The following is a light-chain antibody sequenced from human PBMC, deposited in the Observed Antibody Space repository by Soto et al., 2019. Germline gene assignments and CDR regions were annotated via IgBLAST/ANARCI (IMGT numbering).Light chain of an antibody. CDR1: QSVSSN. Sequence: TGMPQSPATLSVSPGERATLSCWASQSVSSNLAWYQQKPGQAPRLLIYGASTRATGIPARFSGSGSGTEFTLTISRLEPEDFAVYYCQQYGSSGTFGQGTKVDIK. CDR2: GAS. CDR3: QQYGSSGT. J-gene: IGKJ1*01. V-gene: IGKV3-15*01.